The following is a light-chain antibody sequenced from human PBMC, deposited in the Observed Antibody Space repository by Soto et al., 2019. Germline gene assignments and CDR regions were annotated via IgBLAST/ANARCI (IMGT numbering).Light chain of an antibody. J-gene: IGKJ3*01. CDR1: QSVSSSY. Sequence: EIVLTQSPGTLSLSPGERATLSCRASQSVSSSYLAWYQHKPGQAPRLLIYGASSRATGIPDRFSGSGSETDFTLTISRLEPEDVAVYYCQQYGSSPQTFGPGTKVDIK. CDR3: QQYGSSPQT. V-gene: IGKV3-20*01. CDR2: GAS.